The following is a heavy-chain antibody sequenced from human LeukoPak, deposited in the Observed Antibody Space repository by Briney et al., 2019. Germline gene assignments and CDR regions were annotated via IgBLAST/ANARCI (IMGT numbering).Heavy chain of an antibody. CDR1: GGSIGSGSYY. CDR2: IYTSGST. J-gene: IGHJ5*02. V-gene: IGHV4-61*02. CDR3: ARGRVGWFDP. Sequence: SQTLSLTCTVSGGSIGSGSYYWSWIRQPAGRGLEWIGRIYTSGSTNYNPSLKSRVTISVDTSKNQFSLKLSSVTAADTAVYYCARGRVGWFDPWGQGTLVTVSS.